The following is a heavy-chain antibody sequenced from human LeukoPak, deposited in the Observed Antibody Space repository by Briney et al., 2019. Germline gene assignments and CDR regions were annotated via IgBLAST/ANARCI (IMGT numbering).Heavy chain of an antibody. Sequence: GGSLRLSCAASGFTFSNYWMSWVRQAPGKGLEWVANIDPDGSEKQYGDSVKGRFTTSRDNAKNSLYLQMNSLRVEDTAIYYCARIWYFGDNNWRYFDSRGQGTLVTVSS. CDR1: GFTFSNYW. V-gene: IGHV3-7*01. J-gene: IGHJ4*02. CDR3: ARIWYFGDNNWRYFDS. CDR2: IDPDGSEK. D-gene: IGHD1-20*01.